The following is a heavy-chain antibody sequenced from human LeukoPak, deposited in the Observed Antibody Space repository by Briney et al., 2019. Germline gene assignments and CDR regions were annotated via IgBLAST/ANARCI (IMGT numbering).Heavy chain of an antibody. V-gene: IGHV1-24*01. D-gene: IGHD1-26*01. CDR1: GYTLTELS. CDR2: FDPEDGET. J-gene: IGHJ6*02. CDR3: ARDRGSGYYYYGMDV. Sequence: ASVKVSCKVSGYTLTELSMHWVRQAPGKGLEWMGGFDPEDGETIYAQKFQGRVTMTRDTSTSTVYMELSSLRSEDTAVYYCARDRGSGYYYYGMDVWGQGTTVTVSS.